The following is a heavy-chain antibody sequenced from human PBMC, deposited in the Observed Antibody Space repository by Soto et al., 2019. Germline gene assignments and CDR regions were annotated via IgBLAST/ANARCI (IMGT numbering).Heavy chain of an antibody. CDR3: VRQGIGFLHGLVDV. Sequence: QVQVQQSGPGLVKPSETLSLTCTVSSGPSKSHNWGWIRQPPGRGLEWIGYVYDTWSTSYNPSLKSRVTVSADTSTNRISLTLRLVTAADPAVYYCVRQGIGFLHGLVDVWGQGTTVIVSS. CDR2: VYDTWST. D-gene: IGHD3-10*01. V-gene: IGHV4-59*08. J-gene: IGHJ6*01. CDR1: SGPSKSHN.